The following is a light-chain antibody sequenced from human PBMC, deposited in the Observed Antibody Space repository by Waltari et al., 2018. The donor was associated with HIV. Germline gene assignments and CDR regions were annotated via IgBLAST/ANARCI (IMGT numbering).Light chain of an antibody. V-gene: IGLV2-14*01. CDR1: SSDIGDYSY. CDR2: DVK. Sequence: QSALIQPASVSGSPGQSITISCTGSSSDIGDYSYVSWFQQFPDMAPKLLIYDVKNRRPDVSLRFSGSKSGNTASLTISGLQAEDEAHYYCHSYSSGGSRWIFGGGTKLTVL. J-gene: IGLJ2*01. CDR3: HSYSSGGSRWI.